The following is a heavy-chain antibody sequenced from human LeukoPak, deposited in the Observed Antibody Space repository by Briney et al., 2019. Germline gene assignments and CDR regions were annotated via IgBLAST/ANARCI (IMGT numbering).Heavy chain of an antibody. D-gene: IGHD3-16*01. V-gene: IGHV4-39*07. CDR2: LLYSGFT. CDR1: GVSISSTDYF. CDR3: FADRGGDQGDS. J-gene: IGHJ4*02. Sequence: SETLSLTCSVSGVSISSTDYFWGWIRQPPGKGLEWIGGLLYSGFTYYHPSLKSRVSISVDTSKNQFSLKLTSVTAADTAVYFCFADRGGDQGDSWGQGTLVTVSS.